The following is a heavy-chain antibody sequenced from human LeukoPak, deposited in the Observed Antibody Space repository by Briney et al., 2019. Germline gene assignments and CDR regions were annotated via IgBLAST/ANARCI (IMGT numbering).Heavy chain of an antibody. V-gene: IGHV4-38-2*02. CDR3: ARDPTMTTVNA. CDR1: GYSISSGYY. Sequence: PSETLSLTCTVSGYSISSGYYCGWIRQPPGQGLEWIGSIYHSGSTYYNPSLKSRVTISVDTSKTQFSLKLSSVTAADTAVYYCARDPTMTTVNAWGQGTLVTVSS. CDR2: IYHSGST. D-gene: IGHD4-17*01. J-gene: IGHJ5*02.